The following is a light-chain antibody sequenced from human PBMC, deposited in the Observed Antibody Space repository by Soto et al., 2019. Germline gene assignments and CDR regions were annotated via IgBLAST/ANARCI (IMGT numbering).Light chain of an antibody. J-gene: IGKJ4*01. V-gene: IGKV1-5*03. CDR3: QQYESYSPLT. CDR1: QTINNW. CDR2: KAS. Sequence: DIQMTQSPSTLSASVGDRVTITCRASQTINNWLAWYQQKPGKAPKVLIYKASSLESGVPSRFSGSGSGTEFTLTISSLQPDDFATYYCQQYESYSPLTFGGGTKVEIK.